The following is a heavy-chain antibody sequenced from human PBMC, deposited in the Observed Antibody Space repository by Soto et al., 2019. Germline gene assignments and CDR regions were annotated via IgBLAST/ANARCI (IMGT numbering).Heavy chain of an antibody. J-gene: IGHJ4*02. Sequence: GGSLRLSCAASGFTFISYWMHWVRQAPGKGLVWVSRINSDGSSTSYADSVKGRFTISRDNAKNTLYLQMNSLRAEDTAVYYCAREGGYDPYFDYWGQGTLVTVSS. V-gene: IGHV3-74*01. D-gene: IGHD5-12*01. CDR1: GFTFISYW. CDR2: INSDGSST. CDR3: AREGGYDPYFDY.